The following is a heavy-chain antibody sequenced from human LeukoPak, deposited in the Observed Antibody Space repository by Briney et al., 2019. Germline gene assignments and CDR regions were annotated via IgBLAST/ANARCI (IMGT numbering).Heavy chain of an antibody. D-gene: IGHD3-10*01. Sequence: SETLSLTCAVYVGSFSGYDWSWIRQPPWKGLEWIGEINHSGSTNYNPSLKSRVTISVDTSKNQFSLKLSSVTAADTAVYYCAKGGHYGSGSYVDYWGQGTLVTVSS. CDR2: INHSGST. J-gene: IGHJ4*02. CDR3: AKGGHYGSGSYVDY. CDR1: VGSFSGYD. V-gene: IGHV4-34*01.